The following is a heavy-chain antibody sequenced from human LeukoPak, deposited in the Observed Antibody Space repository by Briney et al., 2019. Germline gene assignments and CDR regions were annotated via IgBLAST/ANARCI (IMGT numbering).Heavy chain of an antibody. V-gene: IGHV4-4*07. CDR3: ARDHPVSHYGSGSYFDY. D-gene: IGHD3-10*01. CDR1: GGSISSVY. Sequence: PSETLSLTCTVSGGSISSVYWSWIRQPAGKGLEWIGRIYSSGSTDYNPSLKSRVTMSVDTSKNQFSLKLYSVTAADTAIYYCARDHPVSHYGSGSYFDYWGQGILVTVSS. J-gene: IGHJ4*02. CDR2: IYSSGST.